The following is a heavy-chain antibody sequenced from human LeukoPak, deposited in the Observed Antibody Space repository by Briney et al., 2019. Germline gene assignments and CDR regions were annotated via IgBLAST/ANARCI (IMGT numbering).Heavy chain of an antibody. CDR2: IKQDRGEK. CDR1: GFTFSSYW. J-gene: IGHJ4*02. CDR3: AREIYYDSSGYFD. Sequence: PGRSLRLSCAASGFTFSSYWMSWVRQAPRDGLEWVPKIKQDRGEKYYVDSVKGRLTISRDNAKNSLYLQMNSLRAEDTAVYYCAREIYYDSSGYFDWGQGILVTVSS. D-gene: IGHD3-22*01. V-gene: IGHV3-7*01.